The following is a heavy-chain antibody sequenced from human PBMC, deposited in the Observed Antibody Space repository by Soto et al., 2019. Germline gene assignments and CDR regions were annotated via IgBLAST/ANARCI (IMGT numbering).Heavy chain of an antibody. J-gene: IGHJ4*02. CDR3: ARDVLRYFDWLSPPFDY. D-gene: IGHD3-9*01. V-gene: IGHV1-18*01. Sequence: QVQLVQSGAEVKKPGASVKVSYKASGYTFTSYGISWVRQAPGQGLEWMGWISAYNGNTNYAQKLQGRVTMTTDTSTSTAYMELRSLRSDDTAVYYCARDVLRYFDWLSPPFDYWGQGTLVTVSS. CDR2: ISAYNGNT. CDR1: GYTFTSYG.